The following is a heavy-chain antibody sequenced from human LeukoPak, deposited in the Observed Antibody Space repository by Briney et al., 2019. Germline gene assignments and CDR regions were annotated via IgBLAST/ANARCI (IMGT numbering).Heavy chain of an antibody. CDR2: IYTGGNT. V-gene: IGHV3-66*01. J-gene: IGHJ4*02. Sequence: GGSLRLSCAASGFTVSGNYMSWVRQSPGKGLEWVSLIYTGGNTYYADSVKGRFTLSRDKSKNTVYLQMSSLRVEDTAVYFCASISALLFYFASCGQGTLVTVSS. CDR1: GFTVSGNY. CDR3: ASISALLFYFAS.